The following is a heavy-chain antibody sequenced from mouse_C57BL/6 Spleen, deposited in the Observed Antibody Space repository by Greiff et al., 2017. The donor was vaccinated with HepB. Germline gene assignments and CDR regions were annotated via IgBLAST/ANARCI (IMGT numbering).Heavy chain of an antibody. V-gene: IGHV1-69*01. CDR1: GYTFTSYW. Sequence: QVQLQQPGAELVMPGASLKLSCKASGYTFTSYWMHWVKQRPGQGLEWIGEIDPSDSYNNYNQKFKGKSTLTVDKSSSTAYMQLSSLTSEDSAVSYCARPYYSNYGGAMDYWGQGTSVTVSS. CDR3: ARPYYSNYGGAMDY. D-gene: IGHD2-5*01. J-gene: IGHJ4*01. CDR2: IDPSDSYN.